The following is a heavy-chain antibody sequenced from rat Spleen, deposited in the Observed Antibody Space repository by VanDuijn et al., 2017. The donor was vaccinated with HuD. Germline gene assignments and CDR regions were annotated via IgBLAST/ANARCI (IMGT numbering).Heavy chain of an antibody. V-gene: IGHV5-7*01. CDR2: ISYDGSST. D-gene: IGHD1-12*03. J-gene: IGHJ2*01. CDR3: ARHRDGYYHGGYFDY. Sequence: EVQLVESDGGLVQPGRSLKLSCAASGFTFSDYNMAWVRQAPKKGLEWVATISYDGSSTYYRDSVKGRFTISRDNAKSTLYLQMDSLRSEDTATYYCARHRDGYYHGGYFDYWGQGVMVTVSS. CDR1: GFTFSDYN.